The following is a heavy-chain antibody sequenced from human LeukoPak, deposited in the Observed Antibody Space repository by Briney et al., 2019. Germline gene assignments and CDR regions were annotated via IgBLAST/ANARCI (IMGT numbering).Heavy chain of an antibody. CDR3: AREYSAFVY. V-gene: IGHV4-61*08. D-gene: IGHD5-12*01. J-gene: IGHJ4*02. CDR2: IYYSGST. CDR1: GDPISTSSDY. Sequence: SETLSLTCTVSGDPISTSSDYKWTWIRQPPRKGLEWIGYIYYSGSTNYNPSLQSRVTISVDTSNNQFSLKLTSVTAADTAVYYCAREYSAFVYWGRGTLVTVSS.